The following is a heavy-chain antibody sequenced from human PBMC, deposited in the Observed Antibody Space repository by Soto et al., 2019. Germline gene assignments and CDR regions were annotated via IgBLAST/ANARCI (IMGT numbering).Heavy chain of an antibody. V-gene: IGHV1-8*01. CDR3: ARHSSSWYHYYYYCGMDV. CDR2: MNPNSGNT. J-gene: IGHJ6*02. CDR1: GYTFTSYD. D-gene: IGHD6-13*01. Sequence: ASVKVSCKASGYTFTSYDINWVRQATGQGLEWVGWMNPNSGNTGYAQKFQGRVTMTRNTSISTAYMELSSLRSEDTAVYYCARHSSSWYHYYYYCGMDVWGQGTTLTVSS.